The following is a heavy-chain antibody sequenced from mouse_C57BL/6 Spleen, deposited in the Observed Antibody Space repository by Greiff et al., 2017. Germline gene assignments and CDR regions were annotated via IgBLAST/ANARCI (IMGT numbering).Heavy chain of an antibody. D-gene: IGHD4-1*02. V-gene: IGHV1-4*01. CDR1: GYTFTSYT. CDR3: ARGVNFYYFDY. Sequence: VKLVESGAELARPGASVKMSCKASGYTFTSYTMHWVKQRPGQGLEWIGYINPSSGYTKYNQKFKDKATLTADKSSSTAYMQLSSLTSEDSAVYYCARGVNFYYFDYWGQGTTLTVSS. CDR2: INPSSGYT. J-gene: IGHJ2*01.